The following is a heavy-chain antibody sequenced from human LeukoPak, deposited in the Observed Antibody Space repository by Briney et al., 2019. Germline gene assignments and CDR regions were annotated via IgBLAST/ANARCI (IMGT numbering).Heavy chain of an antibody. J-gene: IGHJ4*02. CDR1: GFTFTSYN. CDR2: ISTSSSYI. V-gene: IGHV3-21*04. Sequence: GGSLRLSCAASGFTFTSYNMNWDRQAPGKGLEWVSSISTSSSYIYYADSVKGRFTISGDNSKNTLYLQMNSLRAEDTAVYYCAKKIRSGYIFDYWGQGTLVTVSS. CDR3: AKKIRSGYIFDY. D-gene: IGHD3-3*01.